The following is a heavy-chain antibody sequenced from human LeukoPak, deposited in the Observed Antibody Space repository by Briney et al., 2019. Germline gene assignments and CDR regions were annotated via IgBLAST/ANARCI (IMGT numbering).Heavy chain of an antibody. CDR3: ARGVHSSGWYVSWFDP. CDR2: IIPILGIA. CDR1: GGTFSSYA. Sequence: GASVKVSCKASGGTFSSYAISWVRQAPGQGLEWMGRIIPILGIANYAQKFQGRVTITADKSTSTAYMELSSLRSEDTAVYYCARGVHSSGWYVSWFDPWGQGTLVTVSS. J-gene: IGHJ5*02. D-gene: IGHD6-19*01. V-gene: IGHV1-69*04.